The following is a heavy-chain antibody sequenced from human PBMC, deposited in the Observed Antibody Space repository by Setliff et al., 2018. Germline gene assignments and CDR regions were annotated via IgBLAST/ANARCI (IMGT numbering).Heavy chain of an antibody. CDR3: ARTCSGSGCYAGLES. CDR2: ISSSGSSV. D-gene: IGHD2-15*01. CDR1: GFTFSSFD. J-gene: IGHJ4*02. Sequence: PGGSLRLSCAASGFTFSSFDLSWVRQTPGKGLEWISYISSSGSSVYYADSVKGRFTISRDNSKNTLYLQMNSLRPEDTAVYYCARTCSGSGCYAGLESWGQGTPVTVSS. V-gene: IGHV3-11*04.